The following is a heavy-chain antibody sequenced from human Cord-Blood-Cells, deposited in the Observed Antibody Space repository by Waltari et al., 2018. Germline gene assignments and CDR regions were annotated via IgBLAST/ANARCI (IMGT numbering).Heavy chain of an antibody. V-gene: IGHV4-39*01. Sequence: QLQLQESGPGLVKPSETLSLTCTVSGGSISSSSYYWGWIRQPPGKGLEWIGSIYYRGSTYYNPSLKSRVTISVDTSKNQFSLKLSSVTAADTAVYYCARHLDLYCSSTSCYIDYWGQGTLVTVSS. CDR1: GGSISSSSYY. CDR3: ARHLDLYCSSTSCYIDY. CDR2: IYYRGST. J-gene: IGHJ4*02. D-gene: IGHD2-2*02.